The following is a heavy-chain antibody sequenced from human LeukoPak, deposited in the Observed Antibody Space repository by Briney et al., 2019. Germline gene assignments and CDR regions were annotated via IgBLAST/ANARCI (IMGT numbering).Heavy chain of an antibody. Sequence: GXSLRLSCAASGFTFSSYWRSWVRQAPGKGLEWVANIKQDGSEKYYVDSVKGGFTIARENTKNSLYLQMHSLRAEDTAVYYCARDGMATITPNDYYYYMDVWGKGTTVTVSS. CDR1: GFTFSSYW. J-gene: IGHJ6*03. CDR3: ARDGMATITPNDYYYYMDV. D-gene: IGHD5-24*01. V-gene: IGHV3-7*01. CDR2: IKQDGSEK.